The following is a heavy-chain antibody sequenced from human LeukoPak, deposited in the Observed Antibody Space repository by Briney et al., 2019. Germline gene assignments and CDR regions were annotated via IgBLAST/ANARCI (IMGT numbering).Heavy chain of an antibody. CDR1: GYSFTSYW. D-gene: IGHD3-10*01. Sequence: GESLKISCKGSGYSFTSYWIGWVRQMPGKGLEWVGIIYPGDSDTRYSPSFQGQVTISADKSISTAYLQWSSLKASDTAMYYCARTTMVRGVIMYFDLWGRGTLVTVSS. V-gene: IGHV5-51*01. CDR2: IYPGDSDT. J-gene: IGHJ2*01. CDR3: ARTTMVRGVIMYFDL.